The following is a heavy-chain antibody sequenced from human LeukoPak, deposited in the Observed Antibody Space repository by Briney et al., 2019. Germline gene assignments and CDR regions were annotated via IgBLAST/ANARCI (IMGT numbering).Heavy chain of an antibody. CDR2: IYPGDSDT. V-gene: IGHV5-51*01. D-gene: IGHD2/OR15-2a*01. Sequence: HGESLKISCKGSGYSFTSYWIGLVRQMPGKGLEWMGIIYPGDSDTRYSPSFQGQVTISADKSISTAYLQWSSLKASDTAMYYCARAIQPYYADAFDIWGQGTMVTVSS. CDR3: ARAIQPYYADAFDI. J-gene: IGHJ3*02. CDR1: GYSFTSYW.